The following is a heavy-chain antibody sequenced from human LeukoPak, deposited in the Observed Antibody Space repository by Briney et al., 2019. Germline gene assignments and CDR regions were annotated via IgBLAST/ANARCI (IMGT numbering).Heavy chain of an antibody. J-gene: IGHJ4*02. Sequence: SGPTLWNPTQTLTLTCTFSGFSLSTRGMCVSWIRQPPGKALEWLARIDWDDDKYYSTSLKTRLTISMDTSKNQVVLTMTNMDPVDTATYYCARTPPVAAAGSFDYWGQGTLVTVSS. CDR1: GFSLSTRGMC. D-gene: IGHD6-13*01. CDR2: IDWDDDK. V-gene: IGHV2-70*11. CDR3: ARTPPVAAAGSFDY.